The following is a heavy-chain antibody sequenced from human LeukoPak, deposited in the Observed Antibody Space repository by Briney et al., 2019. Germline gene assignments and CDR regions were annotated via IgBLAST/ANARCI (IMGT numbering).Heavy chain of an antibody. CDR1: GGSFSSYY. D-gene: IGHD2-2*01. CDR3: ARLGSTFDI. Sequence: SETLSLTCAVYGGSFSSYYWTWIRQPPGKGLERIGYIFYSGGSNYNPSLKSRVTISVDTSKNHFSLKLSSVTAADTAVYYCARLGSTFDIWGQGTMVTVSS. V-gene: IGHV4-59*08. CDR2: IFYSGGS. J-gene: IGHJ3*02.